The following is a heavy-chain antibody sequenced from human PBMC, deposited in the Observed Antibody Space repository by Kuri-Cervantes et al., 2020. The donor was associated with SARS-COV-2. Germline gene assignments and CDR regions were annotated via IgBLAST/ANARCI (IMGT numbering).Heavy chain of an antibody. J-gene: IGHJ4*02. D-gene: IGHD3-10*01. CDR2: IYHSGST. CDR1: GGSISSGGYS. Sequence: LRLSCAVSGGSISSGGYSWSWIRQPPGKGLEWIGYIYHSGSTYYNPSLKSRVTISVDTSKNQFSLKLSSVTAADTAVYYCATALLSYYFDYWGQGTLVTVSS. CDR3: ATALLSYYFDY. V-gene: IGHV4-30-2*01.